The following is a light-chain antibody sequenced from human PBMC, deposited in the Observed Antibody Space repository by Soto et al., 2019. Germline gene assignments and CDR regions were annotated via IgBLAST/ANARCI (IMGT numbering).Light chain of an antibody. CDR1: TSDIGASNF. CDR2: EAT. CDR3: CSYTRTSNHYF. V-gene: IGLV2-14*01. Sequence: QSVLTQPPSVSGSPGQSITVSCTGTTSDIGASNFVSWYQHLPGRAPKLIIFEATHRPSGVSDRFSGSKAGITASLTISGLQADDEAVYYCCSYTRTSNHYFFGSGTKVTVL. J-gene: IGLJ1*01.